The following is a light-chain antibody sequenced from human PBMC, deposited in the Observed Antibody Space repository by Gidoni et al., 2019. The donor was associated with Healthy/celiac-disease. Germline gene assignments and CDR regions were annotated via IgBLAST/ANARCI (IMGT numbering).Light chain of an antibody. CDR1: QGISSA. CDR3: QQVNSYPWT. Sequence: AIQLTQSPSSLSASVGDRVTIPSRASQGISSALAWYQQKPGKAPKLLIYDASSLESGVPSRFSGSGSGTDFTLTISSLQPEDFATYYCQQVNSYPWTFGQGTKVEIK. V-gene: IGKV1-13*02. CDR2: DAS. J-gene: IGKJ1*01.